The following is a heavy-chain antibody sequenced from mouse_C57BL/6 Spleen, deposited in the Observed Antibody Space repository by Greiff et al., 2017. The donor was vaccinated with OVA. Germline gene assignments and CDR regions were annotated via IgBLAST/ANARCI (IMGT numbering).Heavy chain of an antibody. CDR3: ARRRDYDYRDY. D-gene: IGHD2-4*01. CDR1: GFNIKNTY. J-gene: IGHJ2*01. CDR2: IDTANGNT. Sequence: VQLQQSVAELVRPGASVKLSCTASGFNIKNTYMNWVKQRPEQGLEWIGRIDTANGNTKYAPKFQGKATITADTSSNTAYLQLSSLTSEDTAIYYCARRRDYDYRDYWGQGTTLTVSS. V-gene: IGHV14-3*01.